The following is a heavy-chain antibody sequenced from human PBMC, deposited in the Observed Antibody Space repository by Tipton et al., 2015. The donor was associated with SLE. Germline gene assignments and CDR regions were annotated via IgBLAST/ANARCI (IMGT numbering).Heavy chain of an antibody. J-gene: IGHJ4*01. Sequence: TLSLTCTVSGGSISSYFWSWIRQAPGKGPEWIGHMSDSGNTNYNPSLKSRVTISVDTSNNQLSLKLTSVTAADTAVYYCARGAKERITLVRVRPYYFDYWGQGSLVTVSS. V-gene: IGHV4-59*12. CDR2: MSDSGNT. D-gene: IGHD3-10*01. CDR3: ARGAKERITLVRVRPYYFDY. CDR1: GGSISSYF.